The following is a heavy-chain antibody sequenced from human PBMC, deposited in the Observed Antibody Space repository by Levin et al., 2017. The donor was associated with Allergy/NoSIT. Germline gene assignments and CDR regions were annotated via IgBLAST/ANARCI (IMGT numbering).Heavy chain of an antibody. V-gene: IGHV4-39*01. D-gene: IGHD3-10*01. CDR1: GGSIRSSIYY. Sequence: SQTLSLTCTVSGGSIRSSIYYWGWSRQPPGKGLEWLGSISHTGNTYYNPSLKSRVIISADTSKNQFSLNLTSVTAADTAVYYCARHNGSGRYYKPGPIFFYSYMDVWGKGTTVTVSS. CDR2: ISHTGNT. J-gene: IGHJ6*03. CDR3: ARHNGSGRYYKPGPIFFYSYMDV.